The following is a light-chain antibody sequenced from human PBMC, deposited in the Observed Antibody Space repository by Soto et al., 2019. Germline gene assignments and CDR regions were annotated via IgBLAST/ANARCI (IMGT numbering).Light chain of an antibody. CDR2: DVT. J-gene: IGLJ2*01. CDR3: CSYAGSYTLL. CDR1: SSDVGGYNY. Sequence: QSALTQPRSVSGSPGQSVTISCTGTSSDVGGYNYASWYQQHPGKAPKLMIYDVTQRPSGVPDRFSGSKSGNTASLTISGLQAGDEADYHCCSYAGSYTLLFGGGTKLTVL. V-gene: IGLV2-11*01.